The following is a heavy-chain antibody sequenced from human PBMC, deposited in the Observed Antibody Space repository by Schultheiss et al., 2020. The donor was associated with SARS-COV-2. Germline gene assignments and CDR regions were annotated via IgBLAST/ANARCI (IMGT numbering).Heavy chain of an antibody. D-gene: IGHD6-13*01. Sequence: GGSLRLSCAASGFTFSSYGMSWVRQAPGKGLEWVSAISGSGGSTYYADSVRGRFTISRDNSKNRLNLQMNSLRPEDTAVYYCAKPGGSWYVQYFDDWGQGTLVTVSS. CDR2: ISGSGGST. J-gene: IGHJ4*02. CDR1: GFTFSSYG. V-gene: IGHV3-23*01. CDR3: AKPGGSWYVQYFDD.